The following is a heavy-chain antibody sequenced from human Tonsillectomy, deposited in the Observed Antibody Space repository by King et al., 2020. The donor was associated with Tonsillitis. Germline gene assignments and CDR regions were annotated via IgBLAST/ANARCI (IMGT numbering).Heavy chain of an antibody. D-gene: IGHD6-19*01. CDR3: ARGRLAGRYYYGLDV. CDR1: GFTFSSYG. V-gene: IGHV3-33*05. J-gene: IGHJ6*02. Sequence: VQLVESGGGVVRPGRSLRLSCAASGFTFSSYGMHWVRQAPGKGLEWVAGISYDGSNKYYADSVKGRFTISRDNSNNTLYLQMNSLRAEDTAVYYCARGRLAGRYYYGLDVWGQRTTSTVSS. CDR2: ISYDGSNK.